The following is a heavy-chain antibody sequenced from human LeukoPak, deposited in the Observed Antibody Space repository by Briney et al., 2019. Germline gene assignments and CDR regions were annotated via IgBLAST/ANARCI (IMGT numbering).Heavy chain of an antibody. Sequence: SVKVSCKASGGTFSSYAISWVRQAPGQGLEWMGGIIPIFGTANYAQKFQGRVTITTDESTSTAYMELSSLRSDDTAVYYCARDSGVVTAKNWFDPWGQGTLVTVSS. D-gene: IGHD2-21*02. CDR1: GGTFSSYA. CDR3: ARDSGVVTAKNWFDP. V-gene: IGHV1-69*05. CDR2: IIPIFGTA. J-gene: IGHJ5*02.